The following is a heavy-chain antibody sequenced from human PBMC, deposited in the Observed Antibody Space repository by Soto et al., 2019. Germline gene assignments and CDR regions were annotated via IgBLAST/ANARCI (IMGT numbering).Heavy chain of an antibody. J-gene: IGHJ6*02. CDR3: AKSIAAAGTYYYGMDV. CDR2: IIPIFGTA. D-gene: IGHD6-13*01. CDR1: GGTFSSYA. Sequence: VAAVKVSCKASGGTFSSYAISWVRQAPGQGLEWMGGIIPIFGTANYAQKFQGRVTITADESTSTAYMELSSLRSEDTAVYYCAKSIAAAGTYYYGMDVWGQGPTVTVSS. V-gene: IGHV1-69*01.